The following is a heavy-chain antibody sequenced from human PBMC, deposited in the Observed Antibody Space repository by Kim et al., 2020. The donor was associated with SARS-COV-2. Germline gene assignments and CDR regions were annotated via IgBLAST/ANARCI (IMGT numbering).Heavy chain of an antibody. V-gene: IGHV4-34*01. Sequence: SETLSLTCAVYGGSFSGYYWSWIRQPPGKGLEWIGEINHSGSTNYNPSLKSRVTISVDTSKNQFSLKLSSVTAADTAVYYCARASPKYCSSTSCYSYYYYYYMDVWGKGTTVTVS. CDR1: GGSFSGYY. J-gene: IGHJ6*03. CDR3: ARASPKYCSSTSCYSYYYYYYMDV. D-gene: IGHD2-2*01. CDR2: INHSGST.